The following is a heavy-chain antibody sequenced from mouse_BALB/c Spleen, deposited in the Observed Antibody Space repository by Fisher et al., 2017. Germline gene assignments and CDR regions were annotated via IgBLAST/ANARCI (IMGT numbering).Heavy chain of an antibody. V-gene: IGHV1-26*01. Sequence: KFKGKATLTVDKSSSTAYMELRSLTSEDSAVYYCAREDYYGSNYAMDYWGQGTSVTVSS. J-gene: IGHJ4*01. CDR3: AREDYYGSNYAMDY. D-gene: IGHD1-1*01.